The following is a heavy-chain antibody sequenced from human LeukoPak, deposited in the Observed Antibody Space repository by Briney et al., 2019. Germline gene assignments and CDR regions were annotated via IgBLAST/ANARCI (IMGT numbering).Heavy chain of an antibody. D-gene: IGHD3-10*01. V-gene: IGHV1-69*13. CDR3: ARDRDNYYGSGSYSGKWFDP. CDR1: GGTFSSYA. CDR2: IIPIFGTA. Sequence: GASVKVSCKASGGTFSSYAISWVRQAPGQGLEWMGGIIPIFGTANYAQKFQGRVTITADESTSTAYMELSSLRSEDTAVYYCARDRDNYYGSGSYSGKWFDPWGQGTLVTVSS. J-gene: IGHJ5*02.